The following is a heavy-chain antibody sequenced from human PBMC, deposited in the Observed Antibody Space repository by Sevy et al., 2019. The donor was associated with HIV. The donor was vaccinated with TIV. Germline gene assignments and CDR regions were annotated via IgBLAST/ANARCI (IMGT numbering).Heavy chain of an antibody. D-gene: IGHD5-18*01. V-gene: IGHV3-23*01. CDR3: ATGDTAMITDLDY. CDR1: GFSFSNNA. Sequence: GGSLRLSCGASGFSFSNNAMNWVRQAPGKGPEWVSGIDSGGLTYYADSVKGRFTISRDNSMEMLFLQMNSLRPDDTAVYYCATGDTAMITDLDYWGQRTVVTVSS. J-gene: IGHJ4*02. CDR2: IDSGGLT.